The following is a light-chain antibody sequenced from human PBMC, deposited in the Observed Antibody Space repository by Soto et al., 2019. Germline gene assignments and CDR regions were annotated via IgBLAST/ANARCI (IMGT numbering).Light chain of an antibody. V-gene: IGKV1-5*01. CDR3: QQYNSYSRGT. CDR2: DAS. Sequence: DIQMTQSPSTLSASVGDRVTITCRASQRISSWLAWYQQKPGKTPRILIYDASTLESGVPSRFSGSGSWTEFPLTISSLQPDDFATYYCQQYNSYSRGTFGPGTKVDIK. J-gene: IGKJ3*01. CDR1: QRISSW.